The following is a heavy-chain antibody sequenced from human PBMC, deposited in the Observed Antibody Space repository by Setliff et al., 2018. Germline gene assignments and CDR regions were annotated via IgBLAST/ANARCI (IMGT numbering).Heavy chain of an antibody. J-gene: IGHJ4*02. CDR3: ARTGTYRYFDS. Sequence: SETLFLTCTVSGASINSGSNYWGWIRQPPGKGLEWIGRIHYRGTTYSNASLASRLTLSVDTSKNQFSLKLTSVTAADTAVYYCARTGTYRYFDSWGQGSRVTVPS. V-gene: IGHV4-39*01. D-gene: IGHD1-7*01. CDR2: IHYRGTT. CDR1: GASINSGSNY.